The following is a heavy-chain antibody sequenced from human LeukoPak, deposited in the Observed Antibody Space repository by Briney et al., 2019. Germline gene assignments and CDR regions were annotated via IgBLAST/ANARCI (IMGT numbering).Heavy chain of an antibody. J-gene: IGHJ4*02. CDR1: GFTFDDYA. CDR3: AKDMVPHYYGPYFDY. CDR2: ISWNSGSI. Sequence: HPGGSLRLSCAASGFTFDDYAMHWVRQAPGKGLEWVSGISWNSGSIGYADSVKGRFTISRDNAKNSLYLQMNSLRAEDTALYYCAKDMVPHYYGPYFDYWGQGTLVTVSS. D-gene: IGHD3-10*01. V-gene: IGHV3-9*01.